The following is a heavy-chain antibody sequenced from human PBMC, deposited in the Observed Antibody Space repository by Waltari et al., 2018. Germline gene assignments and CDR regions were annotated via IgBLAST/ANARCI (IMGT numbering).Heavy chain of an antibody. CDR2: IYHSGST. V-gene: IGHV4-38-2*02. Sequence: QVQLQESGPGLVKPSETLSLTCAVSGYSISSGYYWGWIRQPPGKGLEWLGSIYHSGSTYYNPSLKSRVTISVDTSKNQFSLKLSSVTAADTAVYYCARDSVKKNSKRGGIDYWGQGTLVTVSS. CDR1: GYSISSGYY. D-gene: IGHD3-16*01. J-gene: IGHJ4*02. CDR3: ARDSVKKNSKRGGIDY.